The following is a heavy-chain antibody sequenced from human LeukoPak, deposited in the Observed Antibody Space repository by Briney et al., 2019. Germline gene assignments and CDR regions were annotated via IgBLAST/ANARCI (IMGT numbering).Heavy chain of an antibody. V-gene: IGHV4-34*01. CDR3: ARTTSLDRAFDY. CDR1: GGSFSGYY. Sequence: SETLSLTCAVYGGSFSGYYWSWIRQPPGKGLEWIGEINHSGSTNYNPSLKSRVTISVDTSKNQFSPKLSSVTAADTAVYYCARTTSLDRAFDYWGQGTLVTVSS. J-gene: IGHJ4*02. CDR2: INHSGST. D-gene: IGHD4-17*01.